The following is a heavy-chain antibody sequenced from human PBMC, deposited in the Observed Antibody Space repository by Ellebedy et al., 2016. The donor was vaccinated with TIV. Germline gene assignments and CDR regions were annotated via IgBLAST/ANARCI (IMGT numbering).Heavy chain of an antibody. CDR2: ISSSSSYI. Sequence: GGSLRLXCAASGFTFSSYSMNWVRQAPGKGLEWVSSISSSSSYIYYADSVKGRFTISRDNAKNSLYLQMNSLRAEDTAVYYCATLSYNWNDRAPFDYWGQGTLVTVSS. CDR1: GFTFSSYS. V-gene: IGHV3-21*04. D-gene: IGHD1-1*01. J-gene: IGHJ4*02. CDR3: ATLSYNWNDRAPFDY.